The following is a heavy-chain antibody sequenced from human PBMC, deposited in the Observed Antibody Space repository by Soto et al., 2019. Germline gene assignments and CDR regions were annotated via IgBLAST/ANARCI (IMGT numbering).Heavy chain of an antibody. Sequence: SVKFFCTASRCAFSSYAVSWGRQAPRQGLEWIGGILPIFGTANYAQKFQGRVTITADESTSTAYMELSRLRSEDTAVYFCTRSLRLPLNDAFDIWGQGTMVTVSS. CDR1: RCAFSSYA. J-gene: IGHJ3*02. D-gene: IGHD6-25*01. CDR3: TRSLRLPLNDAFDI. CDR2: ILPIFGTA. V-gene: IGHV1-69*13.